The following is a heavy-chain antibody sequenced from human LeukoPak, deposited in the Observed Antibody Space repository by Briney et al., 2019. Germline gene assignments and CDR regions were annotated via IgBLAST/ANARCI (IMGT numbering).Heavy chain of an antibody. CDR3: AKSTMGDRRTYDY. Sequence: GASVKVSCKASEYTFNIYGGNGDRQANGLCVKGMVWTYPNSGNTGYAQKFQGRVTMPMNSSISTAYMALTRQTSEHTVVYYCAKSTMGDRRTYDYWGQGTLVTVSS. CDR2: TYPNSGNT. CDR1: EYTFNIYG. J-gene: IGHJ4*02. V-gene: IGHV1-8*01. D-gene: IGHD3-10*01.